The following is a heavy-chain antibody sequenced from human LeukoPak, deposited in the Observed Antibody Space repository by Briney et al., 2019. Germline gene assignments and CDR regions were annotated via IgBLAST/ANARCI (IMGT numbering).Heavy chain of an antibody. CDR1: GFTFSSYA. Sequence: PGGSLRLSCAASGFTFSSYAMHWVRQAPGKGLEWVAVISYDGSNKYYADSVKGRFTISRDNSKNTLYLQMNSLRAEDTAVYYCARGRPLLYSSGWSSDYWGQGALVTVSS. D-gene: IGHD6-19*01. J-gene: IGHJ4*02. CDR2: ISYDGSNK. CDR3: ARGRPLLYSSGWSSDY. V-gene: IGHV3-30*04.